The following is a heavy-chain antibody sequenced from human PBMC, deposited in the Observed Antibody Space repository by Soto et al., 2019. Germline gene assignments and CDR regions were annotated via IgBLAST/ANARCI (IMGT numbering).Heavy chain of an antibody. CDR1: GFTFDDYA. Sequence: EMQLVESGGGLVQPGRSLRLSCAASGFTFDDYAMHWVRQVPEKGLEWVSGISWNSASIGYADSVKGRFTTSRDNAKNCLYLEMNSLRTEDTALYYCVKDWGHEFWNGYFNFWGQGTPVTVSS. V-gene: IGHV3-9*01. D-gene: IGHD3-3*01. CDR3: VKDWGHEFWNGYFNF. J-gene: IGHJ4*02. CDR2: ISWNSASI.